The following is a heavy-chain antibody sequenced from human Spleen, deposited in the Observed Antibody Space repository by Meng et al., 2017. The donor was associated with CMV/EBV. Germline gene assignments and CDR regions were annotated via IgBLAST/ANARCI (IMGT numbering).Heavy chain of an antibody. D-gene: IGHD1-26*01. CDR2: INEDGSET. V-gene: IGHV3-7*01. CDR1: GFTFSSYS. Sequence: GGSLRLSCAASGFTFSSYSMNWVRQAPGKGLEWVANINEDGSETYYLDSVKGRFTISRDNAKNSLYLQMNSLRAEDTAVYYCARDFMATSWGYYYYYGMDVWGQGTTVTVSS. J-gene: IGHJ6*02. CDR3: ARDFMATSWGYYYYYGMDV.